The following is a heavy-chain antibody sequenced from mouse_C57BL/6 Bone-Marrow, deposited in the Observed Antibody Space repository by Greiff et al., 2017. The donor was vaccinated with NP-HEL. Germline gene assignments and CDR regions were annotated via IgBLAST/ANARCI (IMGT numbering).Heavy chain of an antibody. CDR3: ARGNYYGSQAWFAY. CDR1: GYTFTSYW. D-gene: IGHD1-1*01. J-gene: IGHJ3*01. CDR2: INPSSGYT. V-gene: IGHV1-7*01. Sequence: VKLMESGAELAKPGASVKLSCKASGYTFTSYWMHWVKQRPGQGLEWIGYINPSSGYTKYNQKFKDKATLTADTSSSTAYMQLSSLTYEDSAVYYCARGNYYGSQAWFAYWGQGTLVTVSA.